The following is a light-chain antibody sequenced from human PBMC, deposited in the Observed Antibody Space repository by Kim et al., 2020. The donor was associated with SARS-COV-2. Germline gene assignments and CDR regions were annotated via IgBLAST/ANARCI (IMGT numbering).Light chain of an antibody. Sequence: AASGGKRVTMTCRSRQSIDTQLAWHQQKPGKATRLLVFEACRLGRGVPSRFSSSGAGKEITLTSSSLQPDDFANYYCHQNNSPWTFGQGTKVDIK. J-gene: IGKJ1*01. V-gene: IGKV1-5*01. CDR2: EAC. CDR1: QSIDTQ. CDR3: HQNNSPWT.